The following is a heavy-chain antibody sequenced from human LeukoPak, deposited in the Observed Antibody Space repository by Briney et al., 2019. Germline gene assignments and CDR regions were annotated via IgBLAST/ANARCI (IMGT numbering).Heavy chain of an antibody. CDR1: GGSISSYY. D-gene: IGHD3-10*01. Sequence: PSETLSLTCTVSGGSISSYYWSWIRQPPGKGLEWIGYIYYSGSTNYNPSLKSRVTISVDRSKNQFSLKLSSVTAADTAVYYCARGSLLMVRGAINWFDPRGQGTLVTVSS. CDR2: IYYSGST. V-gene: IGHV4-59*12. J-gene: IGHJ5*02. CDR3: ARGSLLMVRGAINWFDP.